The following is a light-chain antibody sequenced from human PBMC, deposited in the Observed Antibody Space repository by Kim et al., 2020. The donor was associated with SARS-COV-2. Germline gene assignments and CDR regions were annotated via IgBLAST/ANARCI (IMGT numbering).Light chain of an antibody. J-gene: IGKJ1*01. Sequence: LSPGETATLSCRASQSVSFNLSWFQQRPGQAPRLLIFGASVTATAIPARFSGSGSGSNFTLTISSLQSEDSSVYYCQHYNNWPRTFGPGTKVDIK. CDR2: GAS. V-gene: IGKV3-15*01. CDR1: QSVSFN. CDR3: QHYNNWPRT.